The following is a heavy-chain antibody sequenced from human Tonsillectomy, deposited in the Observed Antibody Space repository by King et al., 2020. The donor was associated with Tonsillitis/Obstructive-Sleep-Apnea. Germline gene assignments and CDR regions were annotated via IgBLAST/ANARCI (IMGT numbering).Heavy chain of an antibody. CDR1: GGSISSGGYY. V-gene: IGHV4-31*03. CDR3: AREPVVVAAAIRGAFDI. Sequence: QLQESGPGLVKPSQTLSLTCTVSGGSISSGGYYWSWIRQHPGKGLGWIGFISYSGSTYYNPSLKSRVAISVDTSKNHFSLKLSSVTAADTAVYYCAREPVVVAAAIRGAFDIWGQGTMVTVSS. D-gene: IGHD2-2*02. CDR2: ISYSGST. J-gene: IGHJ3*02.